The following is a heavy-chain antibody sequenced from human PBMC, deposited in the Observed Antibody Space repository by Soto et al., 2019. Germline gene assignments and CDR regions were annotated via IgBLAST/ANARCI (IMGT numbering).Heavy chain of an antibody. D-gene: IGHD3-10*01. Sequence: EVQLVESGGDLGQPGGSLRLSCAASGFTFSNYLMHWVRQAPGKGLVWVSRINGDGSSTSYANSVKGRFTISRDNAKNTVYLQMNRLRDEDTAVYYCARHYASGTYSVDYWGQGTLVTVSS. CDR2: INGDGSST. CDR3: ARHYASGTYSVDY. CDR1: GFTFSNYL. J-gene: IGHJ4*02. V-gene: IGHV3-74*01.